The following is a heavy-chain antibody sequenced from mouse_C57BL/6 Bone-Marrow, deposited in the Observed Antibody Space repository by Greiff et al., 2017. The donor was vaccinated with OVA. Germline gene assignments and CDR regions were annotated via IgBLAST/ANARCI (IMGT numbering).Heavy chain of an antibody. J-gene: IGHJ4*01. CDR2: ISSGSSTI. D-gene: IGHD1-2*01. CDR1: GFTFSDYG. V-gene: IGHV5-17*01. CDR3: ARMGYYGPYAMDY. Sequence: EVKLVESGGGLVKPGGSLKLSCAASGFTFSDYGMHWVRQAPEKGLEWVAYISSGSSTIYYADTVKGRFTISRDNAKNTLFLQMTSLRSEDTAMYYCARMGYYGPYAMDYWGQGTSVTVSS.